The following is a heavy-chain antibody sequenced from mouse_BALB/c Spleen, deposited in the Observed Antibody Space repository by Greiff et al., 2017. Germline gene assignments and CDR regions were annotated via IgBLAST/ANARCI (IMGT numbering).Heavy chain of an antibody. CDR1: GFSLTSYG. J-gene: IGHJ2*01. CDR2: IWAGGST. V-gene: IGHV2-9*02. CDR3: ARDRTARLDY. Sequence: VKLVESGPGLVAPSQSRSITCTVSGFSLTSYGVHGVRQPPGKGLEWLGVIWAGGSTNYNSALMSRLSISKDNSKRQVFLKMNSLQTDDTAMYYCARDRTARLDYWGQGTTLTVSS. D-gene: IGHD3-2*01.